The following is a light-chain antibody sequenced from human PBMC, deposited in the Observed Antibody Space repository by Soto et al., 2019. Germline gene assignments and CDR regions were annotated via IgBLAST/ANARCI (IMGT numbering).Light chain of an antibody. Sequence: EVVLTQSPGTLSLSPGERATLSCRASQTVDSTYLAWYRQKPGQAPRLLIYRASSRAAGVPDRFSGSGSGTDFTLTISKLDPEDFAVYYCQQYDTSPPLYTFGQGTKLEIK. CDR3: QQYDTSPPLYT. CDR1: QTVDSTY. J-gene: IGKJ2*01. CDR2: RAS. V-gene: IGKV3-20*01.